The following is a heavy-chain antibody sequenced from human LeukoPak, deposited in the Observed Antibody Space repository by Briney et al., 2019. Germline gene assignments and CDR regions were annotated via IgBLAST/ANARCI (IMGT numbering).Heavy chain of an antibody. CDR1: GYTFTGYY. V-gene: IGHV1-2*06. J-gene: IGHJ4*02. CDR3: ATHLVPTGIDY. CDR2: INPNSGGT. D-gene: IGHD3-10*01. Sequence: ASVTVSCKASGYTFTGYYMHWVRQAPGQGLEWMGRINPNSGGTNYAQKFQGRVTMTRDTSISTAYMELSRLRSDDTAVYYCATHLVPTGIDYWGQGTLVTVSS.